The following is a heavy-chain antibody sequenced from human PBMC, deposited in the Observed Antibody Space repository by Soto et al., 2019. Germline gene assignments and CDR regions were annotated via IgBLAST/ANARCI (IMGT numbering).Heavy chain of an antibody. V-gene: IGHV5-10-1*01. CDR2: IDPSDSYT. CDR1: GYSFTSYW. J-gene: IGHJ1*01. CDR3: ARHYSRRYPVDY. D-gene: IGHD3-10*01. Sequence: GESLKISCKGSGYSFTSYWIGWVRQMPGKGLEWMGRIDPSDSYTNYSPSFQGHVTISADKSISTAYLQWSSLKASDTAMYYCARHYSRRYPVDYCGQGSLGTVSS.